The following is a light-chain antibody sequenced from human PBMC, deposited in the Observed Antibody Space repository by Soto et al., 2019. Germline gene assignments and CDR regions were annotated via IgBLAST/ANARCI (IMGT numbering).Light chain of an antibody. V-gene: IGKV1-5*01. Sequence: DIQMTQSPSTLSASVGDRVTITCRASQSISSWLAWYQQKPGKDPNVLIYDDSSLRSGVPSRFSGSGSWTEFTLTISSLQPDDLATYYCQQYNNYTGTFGQGTKVEIK. CDR2: DDS. J-gene: IGKJ1*01. CDR3: QQYNNYTGT. CDR1: QSISSW.